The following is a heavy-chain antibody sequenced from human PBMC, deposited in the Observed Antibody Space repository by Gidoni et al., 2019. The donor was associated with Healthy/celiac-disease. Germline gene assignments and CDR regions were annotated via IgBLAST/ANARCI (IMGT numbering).Heavy chain of an antibody. J-gene: IGHJ4*02. D-gene: IGHD4-17*01. CDR3: ARAPRYGGPFDY. CDR2: INHSGST. CDR1: GGSFSGYY. V-gene: IGHV4-34*01. Sequence: QVQLQQWGAGLLKPSETLSLTCAVYGGSFSGYYWSWIRQLPGKGLEWIGEINHSGSTNYNPSLKSRVTISVDTSKNQFSLKLSSVTAADTAVYYCARAPRYGGPFDYWGQGTLVTVSS.